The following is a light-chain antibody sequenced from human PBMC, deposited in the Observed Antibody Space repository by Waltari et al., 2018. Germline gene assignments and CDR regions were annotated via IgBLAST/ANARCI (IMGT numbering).Light chain of an antibody. Sequence: SSELTQDPAVSVALGQTVRITCQGDSLRSYYASWYQQKPGQAPVPVIYGKNNRPSGIPDRFSGSSSGNTASLTITGAQAEDEADYYCNSRDSSGNRVFGGGTKLTVL. V-gene: IGLV3-19*01. J-gene: IGLJ3*02. CDR3: NSRDSSGNRV. CDR2: GKN. CDR1: SLRSYY.